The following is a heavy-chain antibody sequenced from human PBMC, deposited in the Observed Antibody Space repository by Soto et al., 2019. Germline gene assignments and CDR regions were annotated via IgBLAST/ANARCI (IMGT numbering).Heavy chain of an antibody. V-gene: IGHV1-18*01. J-gene: IGHJ5*02. Sequence: ASVKVACKASGYTFTSDGISWVRQAPGQGLEWMGWISAYNGNTNYAQKLQGRVTMTTDTSTSTAYMGLRSLRSDDTAVYYCARLGSRGYGDYVIACSAPWGQGTLATVSS. D-gene: IGHD4-17*01. CDR2: ISAYNGNT. CDR3: ARLGSRGYGDYVIACSAP. CDR1: GYTFTSDG.